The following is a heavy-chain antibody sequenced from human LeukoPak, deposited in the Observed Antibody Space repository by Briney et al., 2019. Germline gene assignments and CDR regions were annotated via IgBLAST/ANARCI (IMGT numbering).Heavy chain of an antibody. CDR3: ASRGTRWYIEDY. D-gene: IGHD6-13*01. CDR1: GGSISSGDYY. V-gene: IGHV4-30-4*01. J-gene: IGHJ4*02. CDR2: IYYSGST. Sequence: SETLSLTCTVSGGSISSGDYYWSWIRQPPGKGLEWIGYIYYSGSTYYNPSLKSRVTISVDTSKNQFSLKLSSVTAADTAVYYCASRGTRWYIEDYWGQGTLVTVSS.